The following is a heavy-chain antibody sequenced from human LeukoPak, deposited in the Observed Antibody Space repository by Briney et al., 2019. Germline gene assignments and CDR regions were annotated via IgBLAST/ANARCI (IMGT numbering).Heavy chain of an antibody. V-gene: IGHV3-23*01. CDR3: AKGGYSNGRYYYYYMDV. J-gene: IGHJ6*03. CDR1: GFTFSSYA. Sequence: GGSLRLSCAASGFTFSSYAMTWVRQAPGKGLEWVSSFSFNGESTYYADSAKGRFTISRDNSKNTLYLQMNSLRAEDTAVYYCAKGGYSNGRYYYYYMDVWGEGTTVTVSS. CDR2: FSFNGEST. D-gene: IGHD5-18*01.